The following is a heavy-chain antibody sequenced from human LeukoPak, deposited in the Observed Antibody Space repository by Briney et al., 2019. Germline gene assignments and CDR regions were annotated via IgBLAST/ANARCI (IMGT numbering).Heavy chain of an antibody. CDR2: IRSKANSYAT. J-gene: IGHJ6*03. CDR1: GFTFSGSA. D-gene: IGHD4-17*01. V-gene: IGHV3-73*01. CDR3: TMVYGDYYYYYYMDV. Sequence: PGGSLRLSCAASGFTFSGSAMHWVRQASGKGLEWVGRIRSKANSYATAYAASVKGRFTISRDDSKNTAYLQMNSLKTEDTAVYYCTMVYGDYYYYYYMDVWGKGTTVTVSS.